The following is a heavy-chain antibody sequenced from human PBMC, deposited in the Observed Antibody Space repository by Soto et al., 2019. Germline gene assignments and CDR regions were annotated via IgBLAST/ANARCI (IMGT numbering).Heavy chain of an antibody. CDR1: GGSISSYY. Sequence: PSETLSLTCTVSGGSISSYYWSWIRQPPGKGLEWIGYIYYSGSTNYNPSLKSRVTISVDTSKNQFSLKLSSVTAADTAVYYCARLRYDFWSGYEYYYGIDVWGQAPTVTVSS. V-gene: IGHV4-59*01. J-gene: IGHJ6*02. D-gene: IGHD3-3*01. CDR3: ARLRYDFWSGYEYYYGIDV. CDR2: IYYSGST.